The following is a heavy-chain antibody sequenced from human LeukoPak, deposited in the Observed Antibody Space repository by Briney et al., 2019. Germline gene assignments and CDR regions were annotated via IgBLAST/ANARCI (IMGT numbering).Heavy chain of an antibody. CDR2: IYYSGST. Sequence: SETLSLTCTVSGGSISSSSYYWGWIRQPPGKGLEWIGSIYYSGSTYYNPSLKSRVTISVDTSKNQFSLKLSSVTAADTAVYYCARDGPNPSNWFDPWGQGTLVTVSS. CDR3: ARDGPNPSNWFDP. V-gene: IGHV4-39*07. CDR1: GGSISSSSYY. J-gene: IGHJ5*02.